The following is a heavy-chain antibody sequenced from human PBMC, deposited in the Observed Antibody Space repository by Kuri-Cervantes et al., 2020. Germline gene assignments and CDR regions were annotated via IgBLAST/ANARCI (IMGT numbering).Heavy chain of an antibody. D-gene: IGHD5-18*01. CDR3: ARGQRGYSYVLDY. CDR2: IIPIFGTA. J-gene: IGHJ4*02. V-gene: IGHV1-69*05. CDR1: GYTFTSYA. Sequence: SVKVSCKASGYTFTSYAISWVRQAPGQGLEWMGGIIPIFGTANYAQKFQGRVTITTDESTSTAYMELSSLRSEDTAVYYCARGQRGYSYVLDYWGQGTLVTVSS.